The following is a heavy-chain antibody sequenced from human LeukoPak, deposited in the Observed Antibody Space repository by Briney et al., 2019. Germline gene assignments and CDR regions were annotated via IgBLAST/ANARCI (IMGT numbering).Heavy chain of an antibody. V-gene: IGHV1-2*02. CDR3: ARVLGIRDY. Sequence: ASVKVSFKASGYTFTGYYMHWVRQAPGQGLEWMGWINPNSGGTNYAQKFQGRVTMTRDTSISTAYMELSRLRSDDTAVYYWARVLGIRDYWGQGTLVTVSS. J-gene: IGHJ4*02. D-gene: IGHD7-27*01. CDR2: INPNSGGT. CDR1: GYTFTGYY.